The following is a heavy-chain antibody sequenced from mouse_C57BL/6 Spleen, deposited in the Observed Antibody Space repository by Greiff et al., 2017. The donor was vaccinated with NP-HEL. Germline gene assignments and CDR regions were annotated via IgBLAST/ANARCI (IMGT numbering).Heavy chain of an antibody. V-gene: IGHV1-62-2*01. CDR3: ARHEDPYDYDVAYAMDY. J-gene: IGHJ4*01. D-gene: IGHD2-4*01. Sequence: VQLQQSGAELVKPGASVKLSCKASGYTFTEYTIHWVKQRSGQGLEWIGWFYPGSGSIKYNEKFKDKATLTADKSSSTVYMELSRLSSEDSAVYFCARHEDPYDYDVAYAMDYWGRGTSGTVSS. CDR1: GYTFTEYT. CDR2: FYPGSGSI.